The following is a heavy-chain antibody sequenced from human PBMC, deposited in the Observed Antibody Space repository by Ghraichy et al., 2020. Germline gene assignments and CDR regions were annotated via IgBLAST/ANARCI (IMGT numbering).Heavy chain of an antibody. CDR1: GGSISSYY. CDR3: ARGVGGSYWVGDVDY. CDR2: IYYSGST. J-gene: IGHJ4*02. Sequence: SETLSLTCTVSGGSISSYYWSWIRQPPGKGLEWIGYIYYSGSTNYNPSLKSRVTISVDTSKNQFSLKLSSVTAADTAVYYCARGVGGSYWVGDVDYWGQGTLVTVSS. D-gene: IGHD1-26*01. V-gene: IGHV4-59*01.